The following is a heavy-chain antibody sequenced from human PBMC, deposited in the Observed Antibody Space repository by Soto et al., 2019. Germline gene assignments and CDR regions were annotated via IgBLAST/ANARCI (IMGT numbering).Heavy chain of an antibody. CDR2: ISSSSSYI. V-gene: IGHV3-21*01. D-gene: IGHD6-19*01. J-gene: IGHJ6*02. CDR1: GFTFSDHY. Sequence: EVQLVESGGGLVQPGGSLRLSCAASGFTFSDHYMDWVRQAPGKGLEWVSSISSSSSYIYYADSVKGRFTISRDNAKNSLYLQMNSLRAEDTAVYYCARTPGVIAVAGMDYYGMDVWGQGTTVTVSS. CDR3: ARTPGVIAVAGMDYYGMDV.